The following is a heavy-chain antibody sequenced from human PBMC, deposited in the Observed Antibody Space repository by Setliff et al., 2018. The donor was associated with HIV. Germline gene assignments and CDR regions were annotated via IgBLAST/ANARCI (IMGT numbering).Heavy chain of an antibody. D-gene: IGHD3-9*01. J-gene: IGHJ3*02. CDR2: FDSDEGEM. CDR3: ATSDWLSFPFQDAFDI. V-gene: IGHV1-24*01. Sequence: ASVKVSCKGSGNTLTQLGMHWVRQAPGKGLEWMGGFDSDEGEMIYAQNFQGRVTMTDDASTDTAYLELSSLRSEDTAVYYCATSDWLSFPFQDAFDIWGQGTVVTVSS. CDR1: GNTLTQLG.